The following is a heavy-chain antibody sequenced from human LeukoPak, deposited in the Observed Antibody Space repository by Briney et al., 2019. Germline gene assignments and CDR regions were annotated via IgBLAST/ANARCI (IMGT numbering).Heavy chain of an antibody. Sequence: GGSLRLSCAASGFTFGSYGMHWVRQAPGKGLEWVAVISYDGSNKYYADSVKGRFTISRDNSKNTLYLQMNSLRAEDTAVYYCAKDLEPAATYYYYGMDVWGQGTTVTVSS. J-gene: IGHJ6*02. D-gene: IGHD2-2*01. CDR3: AKDLEPAATYYYYGMDV. CDR1: GFTFGSYG. V-gene: IGHV3-30*18. CDR2: ISYDGSNK.